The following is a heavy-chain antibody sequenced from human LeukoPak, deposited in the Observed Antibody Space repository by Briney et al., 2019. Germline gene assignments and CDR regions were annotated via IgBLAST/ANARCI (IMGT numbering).Heavy chain of an antibody. CDR2: ISWNSGSI. D-gene: IGHD1-26*01. CDR1: GFTFEDYA. V-gene: IGHV3-9*01. J-gene: IGHJ4*02. CDR3: AKGSGRYWTFFDF. Sequence: PGGSLRLSCTVSGFTFEDYAMHWVRQAPGKGLEWVSGISWNSGSIDYVESVKGRFTISRDNGENSLYLQMNSLTVEDTALYYCAKGSGRYWTFFDFWGQGTLLAVSS.